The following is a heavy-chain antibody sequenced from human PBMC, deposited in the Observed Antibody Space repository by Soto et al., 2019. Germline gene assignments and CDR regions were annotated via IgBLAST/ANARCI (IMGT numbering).Heavy chain of an antibody. J-gene: IGHJ6*02. CDR2: ISSSSSTI. CDR3: ARVIMDV. Sequence: EVQLVESGGGLVQPGGSLRLSCAASGFTFSSYSMNWVRQAPGMGLEWVSYISSSSSTIYYADSVKGLFTISRDNAKNSLYMQINSLRVDYTAVYYCARVIMDVWGQWTTGTISS. CDR1: GFTFSSYS. V-gene: IGHV3-48*01.